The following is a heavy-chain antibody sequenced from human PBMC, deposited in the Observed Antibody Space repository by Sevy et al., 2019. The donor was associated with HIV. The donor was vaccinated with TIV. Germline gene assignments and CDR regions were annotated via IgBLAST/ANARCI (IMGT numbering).Heavy chain of an antibody. D-gene: IGHD2-8*01. CDR3: ARDPRMYGDYLLAYFDY. J-gene: IGHJ4*02. V-gene: IGHV3-33*01. CDR2: IGYDGSSK. CDR1: GFAPSTYG. Sequence: GGSLRLSCAASGFAPSTYGMHWVRQAPGKGLEWVAVIGYDGSSKYYGVSVKDRFSISRDNSRNTLFLQMDSLRAEDTAVYYCARDPRMYGDYLLAYFDYWGQRTLVTVSS.